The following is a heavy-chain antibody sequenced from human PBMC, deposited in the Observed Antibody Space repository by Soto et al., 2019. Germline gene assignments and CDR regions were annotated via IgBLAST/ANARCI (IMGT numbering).Heavy chain of an antibody. CDR1: GYTFTSYD. CDR3: ARAPISHYWSGGSCYPYYFDY. CDR2: MNPNSGNT. Sequence: QVQLVQSGAEVKKPGASVKVSCKASGYTFTSYDINWVRQATGQGLEWMGWMNPNSGNTGYAQKFQGRVTMTRNTSLSTAYMELSSLRSEATAVYYCARAPISHYWSGGSCYPYYFDYWGQGTLVTVSS. J-gene: IGHJ4*02. V-gene: IGHV1-8*01. D-gene: IGHD2-15*01.